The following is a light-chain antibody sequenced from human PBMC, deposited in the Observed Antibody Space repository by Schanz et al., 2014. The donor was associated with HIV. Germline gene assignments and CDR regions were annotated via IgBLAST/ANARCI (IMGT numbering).Light chain of an antibody. CDR3: QQYGSS. J-gene: IGKJ3*01. CDR1: QSVSSRY. CDR2: GAS. Sequence: EIVLTQFPGTLSLSPGERVTLSCRASQSVSSRYLAWYQQKPGQSPRLLIFGASSRAAGIPDRFSGSGSGTDFTLTISKLEPEDFAVYYCQQYGSSFGPGTKVDIK. V-gene: IGKV3-20*01.